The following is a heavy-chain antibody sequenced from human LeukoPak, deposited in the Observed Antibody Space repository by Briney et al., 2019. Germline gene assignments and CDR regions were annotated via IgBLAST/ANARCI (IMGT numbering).Heavy chain of an antibody. D-gene: IGHD1-26*01. J-gene: IGHJ4*02. CDR2: INHSGST. V-gene: IGHV4-34*01. CDR3: ARDSGGSYYGQLSFDY. Sequence: SETLSLTCAVYGGSFSGYYWSWIRQPPGKGLEWIGEINHSGSTNYNPSLKSRVTISEDTSKNQFSLKLNSVTAADTAVYYCARDSGGSYYGQLSFDYWGQGTLVTVSS. CDR1: GGSFSGYY.